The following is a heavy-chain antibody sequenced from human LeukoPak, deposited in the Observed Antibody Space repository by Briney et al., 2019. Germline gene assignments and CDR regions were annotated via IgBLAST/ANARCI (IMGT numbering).Heavy chain of an antibody. CDR2: ISRDGVST. CDR1: GLPIADFA. J-gene: IGHJ4*02. CDR3: AKESGKFDY. Sequence: GGSLRLSCVASGLPIADFAMHWVRQAPGKGLEWVSLISRDGVSTFYADSVKGRFSISRDNSKNSLYLEMNSLRTEDAAMYYCAKESGKFDYWGQGTLVAVSS. V-gene: IGHV3-43*02.